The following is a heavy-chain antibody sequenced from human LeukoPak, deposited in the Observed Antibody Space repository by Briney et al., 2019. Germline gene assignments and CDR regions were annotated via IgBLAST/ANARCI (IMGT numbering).Heavy chain of an antibody. Sequence: PGGSLRLSCTASGFTLGDFYMSWVRQAPGKGLEWVSAINGSGGSTYYADSVKGRFTISRDNSKNTLYLQMNSLRAEDTAVYYCAKATGGGFDYWGQGTLVTVSS. D-gene: IGHD1-14*01. CDR2: INGSGGST. V-gene: IGHV3-23*01. CDR1: GFTLGDFY. CDR3: AKATGGGFDY. J-gene: IGHJ4*02.